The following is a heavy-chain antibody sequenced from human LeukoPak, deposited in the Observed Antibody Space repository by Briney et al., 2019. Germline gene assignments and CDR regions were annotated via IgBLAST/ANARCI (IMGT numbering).Heavy chain of an antibody. CDR2: ISSSSSTI. D-gene: IGHD3-22*01. CDR1: GFTFSSYS. Sequence: GGSLRLSCAAAGFTFSSYSMNWVRQAPGKGLEWVSYISSSSSTIYYADSVKGRFTISRDNAKNSLYLQMNSLRAEDTAVYYCARDRPDYDSSGYESPAFDIWGEGTMVTVSS. J-gene: IGHJ3*02. V-gene: IGHV3-48*01. CDR3: ARDRPDYDSSGYESPAFDI.